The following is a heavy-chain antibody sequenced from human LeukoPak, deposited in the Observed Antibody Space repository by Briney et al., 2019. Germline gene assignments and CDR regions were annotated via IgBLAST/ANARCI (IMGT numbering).Heavy chain of an antibody. D-gene: IGHD6-19*01. V-gene: IGHV1-24*01. Sequence: GASVKVSCEVSGYTLTELSMHWVRQAPGKGLEWMGGFDPEDGETIYAQKFQGRVTMTEDTSTDTAYMELSSLRSEDTAVYYCATSIAVAGVYYYYGMDVWGQGTTVTVSS. CDR3: ATSIAVAGVYYYYGMDV. CDR2: FDPEDGET. CDR1: GYTLTELS. J-gene: IGHJ6*02.